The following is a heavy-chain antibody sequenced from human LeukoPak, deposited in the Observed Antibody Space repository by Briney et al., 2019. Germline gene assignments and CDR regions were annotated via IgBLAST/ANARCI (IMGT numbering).Heavy chain of an antibody. CDR3: AKDSGDSSSWYYFDY. Sequence: GGSLRLSCAASGFTFSSYAMSWVRQAPGKGLEWVSAISGSGGSTYYADSVKGRLTISRDNSKNTLYLQMNSLRAEDTAVYYCAKDSGDSSSWYYFDYWGQGTLVTVSS. CDR2: ISGSGGST. J-gene: IGHJ4*02. CDR1: GFTFSSYA. D-gene: IGHD6-13*01. V-gene: IGHV3-23*01.